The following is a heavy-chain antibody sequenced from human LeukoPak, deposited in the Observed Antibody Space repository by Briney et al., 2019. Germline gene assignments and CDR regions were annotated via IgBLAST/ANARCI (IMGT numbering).Heavy chain of an antibody. CDR3: ARAGLGASSDV. Sequence: PGGSLRLSCEASGFTFSKYGMRWVRQVPGRGLEWVALICYDGSNKYYAGSVTRRLVISRDNSKNSNYLQMNGLRREDTAIYYCARAGLGASSDVWGQGTLVTVSS. CDR2: ICYDGSNK. J-gene: IGHJ4*02. CDR1: GFTFSKYG. V-gene: IGHV3-33*01. D-gene: IGHD1-26*01.